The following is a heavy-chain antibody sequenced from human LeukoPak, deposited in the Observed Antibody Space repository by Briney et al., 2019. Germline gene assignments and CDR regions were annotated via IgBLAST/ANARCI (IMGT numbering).Heavy chain of an antibody. Sequence: PSETLSLTCAVYGGSFSGYYWSWIRQPPGEGLEWIGEINHSGSTNYNPSLKSRVTISVDTSKNQFSLKLSSVTAADTAVYYCARDGSSAATPYYYYMDVWGKGTTVTVSS. D-gene: IGHD2-15*01. CDR2: INHSGST. CDR3: ARDGSSAATPYYYYMDV. J-gene: IGHJ6*03. V-gene: IGHV4-34*01. CDR1: GGSFSGYY.